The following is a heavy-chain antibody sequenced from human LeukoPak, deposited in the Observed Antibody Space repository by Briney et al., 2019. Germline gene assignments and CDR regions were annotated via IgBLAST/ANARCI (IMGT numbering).Heavy chain of an antibody. J-gene: IGHJ5*02. V-gene: IGHV4-34*01. CDR2: TNHSGSS. Sequence: PSETLSLTCAVYGGSFSGYSWNWIRQPPGKGLEWIGETNHSGSSNYSPSLKSRVTISLDTSKNQFSLKLTSITAADTAVYYCARGPMRSWFDPWGQGTLVTVSS. CDR3: ARGPMRSWFDP. CDR1: GGSFSGYS.